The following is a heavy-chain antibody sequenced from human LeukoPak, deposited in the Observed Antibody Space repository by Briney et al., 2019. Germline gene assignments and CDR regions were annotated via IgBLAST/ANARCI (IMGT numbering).Heavy chain of an antibody. V-gene: IGHV4-59*01. CDR2: IYYSGRT. Sequence: SETLSLTCTVSGGYISSYYWNWIRQPPGKGLEWIGYIYYSGRTNYNPSLKSRVTISVDTSKNQFSLNLNSVTAADTAIYYCARESPYCTTTSCYGGTFDYWGQGTLVTVSS. CDR3: ARESPYCTTTSCYGGTFDY. CDR1: GGYISSYY. J-gene: IGHJ4*02. D-gene: IGHD2-2*01.